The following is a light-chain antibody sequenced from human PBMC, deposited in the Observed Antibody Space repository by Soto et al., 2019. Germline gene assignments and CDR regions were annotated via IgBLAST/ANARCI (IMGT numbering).Light chain of an antibody. V-gene: IGLV7-46*01. CDR3: LLSYSGARLVV. Sequence: QAVVTQEPSLTVSPGGTVTLTCGSSTGAVTSGHYPYRFQQKPGQAPRTLIYDTSNKHSWTPARFSGSLLGGKAALTLSGAQPEDEAEYYCLLSYSGARLVVFGGGTQLTVL. CDR2: DTS. J-gene: IGLJ2*01. CDR1: TGAVTSGHY.